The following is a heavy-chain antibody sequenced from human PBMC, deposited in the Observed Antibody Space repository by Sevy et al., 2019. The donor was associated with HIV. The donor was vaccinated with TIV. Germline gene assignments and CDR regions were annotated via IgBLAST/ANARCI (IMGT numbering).Heavy chain of an antibody. CDR2: ISSSSSTI. CDR1: GFTFSSYN. J-gene: IGHJ4*02. CDR3: ARDSLSGIQSFDC. Sequence: GGSLRLSCAASGFTFSSYNMNWVRQAPGKGLEWVSYISSSSSTIYYADSVKGRFTISRDNAKNSLYLQMNSLRAEDTAVYYCARDSLSGIQSFDCWGQGTLVTVSS. V-gene: IGHV3-48*01. D-gene: IGHD3-10*01.